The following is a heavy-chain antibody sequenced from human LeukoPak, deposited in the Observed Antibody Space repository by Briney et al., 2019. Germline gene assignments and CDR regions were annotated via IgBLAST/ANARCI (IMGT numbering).Heavy chain of an antibody. CDR2: IYYSEST. V-gene: IGHV4-59*11. CDR1: GGSISSLY. D-gene: IGHD3-10*01. J-gene: IGHJ4*02. CDR3: ARLRYYYGSGSYYFDY. Sequence: SETVSLTCSVSGGSISSLYWSGFRQPPGKGLEGIGYIYYSESTNYNPSLTSRVTISVDTSKNQFSLKLSSVTAADTAVYYCARLRYYYGSGSYYFDYWGKGTTVTVSS.